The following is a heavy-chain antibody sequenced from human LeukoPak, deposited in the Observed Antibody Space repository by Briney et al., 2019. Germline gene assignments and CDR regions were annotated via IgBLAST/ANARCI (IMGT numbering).Heavy chain of an antibody. J-gene: IGHJ6*03. CDR1: GYTFTSYA. V-gene: IGHV1-2*02. CDR2: INPNSGGT. CDR3: ASYYGSGSYPRALYYYYYYMDV. Sequence: ASVKVSCKASGYTFTSYAMNWVRQAPGQGLEWMGWINPNSGGTNYAQKFQGRVTMTRDTSISTAYMELSRLRSDDTAVYYCASYYGSGSYPRALYYYYYYMDVWGKGTTVTVSS. D-gene: IGHD3-10*01.